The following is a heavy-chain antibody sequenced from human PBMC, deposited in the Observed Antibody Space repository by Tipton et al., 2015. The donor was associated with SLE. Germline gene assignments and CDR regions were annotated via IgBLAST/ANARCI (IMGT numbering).Heavy chain of an antibody. J-gene: IGHJ4*02. Sequence: TLSLTCTVSDGSISSSSYYWGWIRQPPGKGLEWIGSIYHSGSTYYNPSLKSRVTISVDTSKNQFSLKLSSVTAADTAVYYCARDAFGLQLKTFDYWGQGTLVTVSS. V-gene: IGHV4-39*07. D-gene: IGHD5-24*01. CDR2: IYHSGST. CDR3: ARDAFGLQLKTFDY. CDR1: DGSISSSSYY.